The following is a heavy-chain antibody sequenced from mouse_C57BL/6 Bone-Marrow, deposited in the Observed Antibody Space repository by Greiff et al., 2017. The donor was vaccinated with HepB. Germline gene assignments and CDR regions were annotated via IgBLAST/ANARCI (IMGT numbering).Heavy chain of an antibody. Sequence: QVQLQQSGPELVKPGASVKISCKASGYAFSSSWMNWVKQRPGKGLEWIGRIYPGDGDTNYNGKFKGKATLTADKSSSTAYMQLSSLTSEDSAVYFCARRVGDYDDGYWGQGTLVTVSA. V-gene: IGHV1-82*01. CDR3: ARRVGDYDDGY. CDR1: GYAFSSSW. D-gene: IGHD2-4*01. CDR2: IYPGDGDT. J-gene: IGHJ3*01.